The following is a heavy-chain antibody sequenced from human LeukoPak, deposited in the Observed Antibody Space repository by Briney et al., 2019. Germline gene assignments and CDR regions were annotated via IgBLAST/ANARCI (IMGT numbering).Heavy chain of an antibody. J-gene: IGHJ4*02. CDR2: IYHSGST. CDR1: GYSISSGYY. V-gene: IGHV4-38-2*01. Sequence: SETLSLTCAVSGYSISSGYYWGWIRQPPGKGLEWIGSIYHSGSTYYNPSLKSRVTISVDTSKNQFSLKLSSVTAADTAVYYCARGGILDIAVVPAAGLGVPLDYFDYWGQGTLVTVSS. CDR3: ARGGILDIAVVPAAGLGVPLDYFDY. D-gene: IGHD2-2*01.